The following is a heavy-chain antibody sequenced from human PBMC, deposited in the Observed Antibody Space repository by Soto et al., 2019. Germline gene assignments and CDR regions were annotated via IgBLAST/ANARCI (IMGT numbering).Heavy chain of an antibody. CDR2: IYHSGST. CDR3: ARDARTYYDFWSGSYNWFDP. D-gene: IGHD3-3*01. Sequence: ETLSLTCAFPGYSLSSGYYLGCIRQPPGKGLEWIGSIYHSGSTYYNPSLKSRVTISVDTSKNQFSLKLSSVTAADTAVYYCARDARTYYDFWSGSYNWFDPWGQGTMVTVSS. J-gene: IGHJ5*02. V-gene: IGHV4-38-2*02. CDR1: GYSLSSGYY.